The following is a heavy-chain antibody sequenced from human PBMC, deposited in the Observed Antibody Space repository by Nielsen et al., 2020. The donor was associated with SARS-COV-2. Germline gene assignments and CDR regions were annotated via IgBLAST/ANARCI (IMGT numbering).Heavy chain of an antibody. V-gene: IGHV3-72*01. CDR3: TTDSRVYDSSGYWAFDI. D-gene: IGHD3-22*01. J-gene: IGHJ3*02. CDR2: SRNKPNTYTT. Sequence: WIRQPPGKGLEWVGRSRNKPNTYTTDYAASVKGRFTISRDDSKNTLYLQMNSLKTEDTAVYYCTTDSRVYDSSGYWAFDIWGQGAMVTVSS.